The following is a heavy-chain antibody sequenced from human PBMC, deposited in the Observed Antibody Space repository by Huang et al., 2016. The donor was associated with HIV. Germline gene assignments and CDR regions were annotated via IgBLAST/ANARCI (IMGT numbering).Heavy chain of an antibody. D-gene: IGHD4-17*01. CDR2: INSDGSST. J-gene: IGHJ4*02. CDR3: ARDTDVRGGLDY. Sequence: DVQLVESGGGLVQPGGSLRLSCAASGFTFCSHGMHWVRQAPGKGLVWVSRINSDGSSTNYADSVKGRFTISRDNAKNTLYLQMNSLRAEDTAVYYCARDTDVRGGLDYWGQGTLVTVSS. CDR1: GFTFCSHG. V-gene: IGHV3-74*01.